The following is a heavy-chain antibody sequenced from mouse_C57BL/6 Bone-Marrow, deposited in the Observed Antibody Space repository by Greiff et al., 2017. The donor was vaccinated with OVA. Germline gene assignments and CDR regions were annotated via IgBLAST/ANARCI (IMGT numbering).Heavy chain of an antibody. CDR1: GYTFTDYN. Sequence: VQLQQSGPELVKPGASVKIPCKASGYTFTDYNMDWVKQSHGKSLEWIGDINPNNGGTIYNQKFKGKATLTVDKSSSTAYMELRSLTSEDTAVYYCARLGYYGSSYAAYWGQGTLVTVSA. J-gene: IGHJ3*01. CDR2: INPNNGGT. V-gene: IGHV1-18*01. CDR3: ARLGYYGSSYAAY. D-gene: IGHD1-1*01.